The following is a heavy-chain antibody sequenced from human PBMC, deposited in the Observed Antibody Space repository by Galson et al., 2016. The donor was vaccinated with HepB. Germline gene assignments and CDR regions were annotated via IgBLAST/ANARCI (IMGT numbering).Heavy chain of an antibody. CDR2: IWYEGLNT. V-gene: IGHV3-33*01. CDR1: GFPFSNFG. D-gene: IGHD2-15*01. Sequence: SLRLSCAASGFPFSNFGMHWVRQAPGKRLEWVAVIWYEGLNTYYADSVKGRFTISRDNSKNTVYLQMNSLRAEDTALYYCARGDSGGSFSLEYWGQGTLGTVSS. J-gene: IGHJ4*02. CDR3: ARGDSGGSFSLEY.